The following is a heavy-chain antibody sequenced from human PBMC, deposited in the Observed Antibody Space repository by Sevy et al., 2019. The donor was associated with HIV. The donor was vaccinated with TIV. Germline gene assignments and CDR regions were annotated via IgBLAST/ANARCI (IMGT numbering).Heavy chain of an antibody. CDR2: ISGSGGTT. Sequence: GGSLRLSCAASGFTFDSYAMTWVRQAPGKGLQWVSGISGSGGTTYYADSVKGRFTISMYNSKNTLYLQRNSLRAEDTAVYYCAKVKWGVGATGGDFDYWGQGTLVTVSS. CDR3: AKVKWGVGATGGDFDY. CDR1: GFTFDSYA. J-gene: IGHJ4*02. V-gene: IGHV3-23*01. D-gene: IGHD1-26*01.